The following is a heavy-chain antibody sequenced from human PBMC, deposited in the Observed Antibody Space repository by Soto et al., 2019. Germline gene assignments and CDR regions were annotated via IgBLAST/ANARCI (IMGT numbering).Heavy chain of an antibody. CDR2: INPKSGGT. Sequence: ASVKVSCKASGYTFTGYYMHWVRQAPGQGLEWMGRINPKSGGTSTAQKFQGWVTMTTDTSISTASMELTRLTSDDTAIYYCARGDSTDCSNGVCSFFYNHDMDVWGQGTTVTVSS. CDR1: GYTFTGYY. V-gene: IGHV1-2*04. D-gene: IGHD2-8*01. CDR3: ARGDSTDCSNGVCSFFYNHDMDV. J-gene: IGHJ6*02.